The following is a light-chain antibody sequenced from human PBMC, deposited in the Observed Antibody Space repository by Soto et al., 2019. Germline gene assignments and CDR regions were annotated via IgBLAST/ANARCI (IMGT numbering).Light chain of an antibody. Sequence: EIVLTQSPATLSLSPGERATLSCRASQSVSSYLAWYQQKPGQAPRLLIYDASNRATGIPARFSGSGSGTDLTLTISSLDPEDFAVYYCQQRATFGGGTKVEIK. CDR1: QSVSSY. J-gene: IGKJ4*01. CDR3: QQRAT. CDR2: DAS. V-gene: IGKV3-11*01.